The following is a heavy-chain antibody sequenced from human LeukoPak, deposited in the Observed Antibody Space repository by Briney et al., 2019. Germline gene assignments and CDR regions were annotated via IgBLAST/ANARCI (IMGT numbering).Heavy chain of an antibody. J-gene: IGHJ6*04. CDR2: ISGSGGMT. CDR3: AKPPPVTMVRGVPRDV. V-gene: IGHV3-23*01. CDR1: GFTFSSFA. Sequence: GGSLRLSCAASGFTFSSFAMSWVRQAPGKGLEWVSGISGSGGMTYYADSVKGRLTISRDNSKHTLYLQMNRLRAEDTAVYYCAKPPPVTMVRGVPRDVWGKGTTVTVSS. D-gene: IGHD3-10*01.